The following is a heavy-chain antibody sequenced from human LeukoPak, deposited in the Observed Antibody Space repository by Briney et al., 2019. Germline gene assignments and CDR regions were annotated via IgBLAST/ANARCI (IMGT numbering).Heavy chain of an antibody. V-gene: IGHV4-34*01. CDR3: AKNSLYGDHFDS. D-gene: IGHD4-17*01. J-gene: IGHJ4*02. CDR1: GGSFSGYY. Sequence: SETLSLTCAVYGGSFSGYYWSWIRQPPGKGLEWIGEINHSGSTNYNPSLKSRVTISVDTSKNQFSLKLSSVTAADTAIYYCAKNSLYGDHFDSWGQGALVTVSS. CDR2: INHSGST.